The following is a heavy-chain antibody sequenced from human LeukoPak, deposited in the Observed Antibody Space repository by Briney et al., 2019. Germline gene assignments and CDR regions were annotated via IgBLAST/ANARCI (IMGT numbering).Heavy chain of an antibody. CDR1: GFTFSNAW. V-gene: IGHV3-23*01. Sequence: GGSLRLSCAASGFTFSNAWMSWVRQAPGKGLEWVSAISGSGGSTYYADSVKGRFTISRDNSKNTLYLQMNSLRAEDTAVYYCAEGATRSGSTLTLDYWGQGTLVTVSS. D-gene: IGHD1-26*01. CDR3: AEGATRSGSTLTLDY. CDR2: ISGSGGST. J-gene: IGHJ4*02.